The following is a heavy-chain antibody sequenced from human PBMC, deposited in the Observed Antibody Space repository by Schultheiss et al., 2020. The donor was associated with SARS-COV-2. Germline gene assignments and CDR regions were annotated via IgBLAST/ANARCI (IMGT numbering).Heavy chain of an antibody. CDR1: GGSISSYY. V-gene: IGHV4-4*07. J-gene: IGHJ6*03. CDR3: ARGVRGGGSYLTHYYYYYMDV. Sequence: GSLRLSCTVSGGSISSYYWSWIRQPAGKGLEWIGRIYLSGDTNYNPSLKSRVTISVDTSKNQFSLKLSSVTAADTAVYYCARGVRGGGSYLTHYYYYYMDVWGKGTTVTVSS. CDR2: IYLSGDT. D-gene: IGHD1-26*01.